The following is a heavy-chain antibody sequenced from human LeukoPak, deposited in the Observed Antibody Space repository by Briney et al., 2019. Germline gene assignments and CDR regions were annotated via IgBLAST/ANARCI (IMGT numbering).Heavy chain of an antibody. CDR1: GFSFSDYA. J-gene: IGHJ4*02. CDR2: LSYDGKNI. Sequence: GRSLRLSCTASGFSFSDYAMHCVRQAPGKGLEWVAILSYDGKNIEYADSVKGRFTISRDNSKKALYLQMSSLRAEDTAVYYCARDGRWLAYFDYWGQGTLVTVSS. CDR3: ARDGRWLAYFDY. V-gene: IGHV3-30*04. D-gene: IGHD6-19*01.